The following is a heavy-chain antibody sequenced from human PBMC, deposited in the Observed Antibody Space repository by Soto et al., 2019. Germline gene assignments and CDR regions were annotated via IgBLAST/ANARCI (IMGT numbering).Heavy chain of an antibody. CDR1: GFTVSSYA. CDR2: ISGSGGST. D-gene: IGHD5-18*01. Sequence: GGSLRLSCAASGFTVSSYAMSWVRQAPGKGLEWVSAISGSGGSTYYADSVKGRFTISRDNSKNTLYLQMNSLRAEDTAVYYCAKDEAMVKVFDYWGQGTLVTVSS. CDR3: AKDEAMVKVFDY. J-gene: IGHJ4*02. V-gene: IGHV3-23*01.